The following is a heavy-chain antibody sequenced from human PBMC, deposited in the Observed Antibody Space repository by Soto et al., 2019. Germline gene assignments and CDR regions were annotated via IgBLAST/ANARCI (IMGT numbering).Heavy chain of an antibody. D-gene: IGHD1-26*01. CDR1: GFPFTSSA. CDR3: ARDPPATWEGMHV. J-gene: IGHJ6*02. CDR2: IVVGSGNT. Sequence: SVKVSCKASGFPFTSSAVQWVRQARGQRLEWIGWIVVGSGNTNYAQKFQERVTITRDMSTSTAYMELSSLRSEDTAVYYCARDPPATWEGMHVRGQGTTVTVSS. V-gene: IGHV1-58*01.